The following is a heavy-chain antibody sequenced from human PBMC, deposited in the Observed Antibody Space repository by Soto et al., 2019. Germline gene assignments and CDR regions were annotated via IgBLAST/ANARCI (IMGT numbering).Heavy chain of an antibody. CDR1: GFSLRTSGVG. CDR3: AKIGISGWSGWHVS. D-gene: IGHD6-19*01. CDR2: IYWNDDK. Sequence: SGPRLVNRTQTLTLTCVVSGFSLRTSGVGGGWSRQPPGKALEWLGFIYWNDDKRYSPSLKSRLTITKDTSKNQVVLTMTNMDPVDTATYYCAKIGISGWSGWHVSCGQGTPVTVSA. V-gene: IGHV2-5*01. J-gene: IGHJ5*02.